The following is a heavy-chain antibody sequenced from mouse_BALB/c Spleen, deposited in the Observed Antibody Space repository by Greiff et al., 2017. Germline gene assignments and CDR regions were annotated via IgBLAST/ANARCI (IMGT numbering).Heavy chain of an antibody. CDR2: ILPGSGST. V-gene: IGHV1-9*01. J-gene: IGHJ3*01. Sequence: QVQLKESGAELMKPGASVKISCKATGYTFSSYWIEWVKQRPGHGLEWIGEILPGSGSTNYNEKFKGKATLTADTSSNTAYMQLSSLTSEDSAVYYCARDGNYGGTWFAYWGQGTLVTVSA. CDR1: GYTFSSYW. CDR3: ARDGNYGGTWFAY. D-gene: IGHD2-1*01.